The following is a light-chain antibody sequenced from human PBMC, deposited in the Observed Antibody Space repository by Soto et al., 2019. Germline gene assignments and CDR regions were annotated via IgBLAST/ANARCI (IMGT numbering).Light chain of an antibody. CDR2: DAS. Sequence: EIVLTQSPPTLSLSPGERATLSCRASQSVSSYLAWYQQKPGQAPRLLIYDASNRATGIPARFSGSGSGTDFTLTISSLEPEDFAVYYCQQRSNWTFGGGTKVEIK. V-gene: IGKV3-11*01. CDR3: QQRSNWT. CDR1: QSVSSY. J-gene: IGKJ4*01.